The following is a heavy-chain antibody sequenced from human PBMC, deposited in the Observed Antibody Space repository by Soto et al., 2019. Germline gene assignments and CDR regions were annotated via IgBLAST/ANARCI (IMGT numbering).Heavy chain of an antibody. CDR1: GVSISSYF. V-gene: IGHV4-59*01. Sequence: SETRSLTCSVSGVSISSYFWSGIRQPPGRGLEWIGYTYHRGSTNYSPSLKSRVAISLDTSENQFSLKVNSVTAADTAVYYCARIGGYHGPLDYWGQGTPVTVSS. CDR2: TYHRGST. CDR3: ARIGGYHGPLDY. J-gene: IGHJ4*02. D-gene: IGHD2-15*01.